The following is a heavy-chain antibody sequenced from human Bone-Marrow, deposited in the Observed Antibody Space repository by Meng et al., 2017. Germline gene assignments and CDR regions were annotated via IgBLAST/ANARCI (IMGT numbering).Heavy chain of an antibody. CDR2: ISSSSSYI. Sequence: GESLKISCAASGFTFSSYSMNWVRQAPGKGLEWVTSISSSSSYIYYADSVKGRFTISRDNAKNSLYLQMNSLRDEDTAVYYCARAWYFDLWGRGTLVTVSS. V-gene: IGHV3-21*01. J-gene: IGHJ2*01. CDR1: GFTFSSYS. CDR3: ARAWYFDL.